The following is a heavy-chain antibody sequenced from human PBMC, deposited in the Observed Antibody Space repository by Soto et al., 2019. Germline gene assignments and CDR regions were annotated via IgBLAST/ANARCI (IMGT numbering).Heavy chain of an antibody. D-gene: IGHD2-21*02. CDR1: GFSLSTSGVG. Sequence: QITLKESGPTLVKPTQTLTLTCTFSGFSLSTSGVGVGWIRQPPGKALEWLALIYWDDDKRYSPSLKSRLTIPHSTSNNLVALTMTDIDPSDTAPYFCAHRPGGNCGGDCYSQNWFAPSGQGTLVTVSS. CDR2: IYWDDDK. CDR3: AHRPGGNCGGDCYSQNWFAP. J-gene: IGHJ5*02. V-gene: IGHV2-5*02.